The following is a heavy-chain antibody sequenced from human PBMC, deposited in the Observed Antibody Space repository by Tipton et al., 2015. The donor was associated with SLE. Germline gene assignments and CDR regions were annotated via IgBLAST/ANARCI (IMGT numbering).Heavy chain of an antibody. D-gene: IGHD1-14*01. CDR3: ARDGAPEDPVDY. V-gene: IGHV4-34*01. CDR1: GFTFSSYA. Sequence: LRLSCAASGFTFSSYAMSWVRQAPGKGLEWIGEINHSGSTNYNPSLKSRVTISVDTSKNQFSLKVSSVTAADTAVYYCARDGAPEDPVDYWGQGTLVTVSS. CDR2: INHSGST. J-gene: IGHJ4*02.